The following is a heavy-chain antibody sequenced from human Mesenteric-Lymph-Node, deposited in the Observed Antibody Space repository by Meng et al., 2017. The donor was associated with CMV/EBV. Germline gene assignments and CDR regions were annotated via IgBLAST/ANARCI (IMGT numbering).Heavy chain of an antibody. V-gene: IGHV4-34*01. CDR2: INRSGST. J-gene: IGHJ4*02. CDR1: GGSFSGYY. CDR3: ARGSSYDILTGYFDY. Sequence: QVQLHQVGAGLLKPSVTLSVTCAVYGGSFSGYYWNWIRQSSEKGLEWIGEINRSGSTTYNPSFTSRIIISVDTSTNQISLNMSSVTAADTAVYYCARGSSYDILTGYFDYWGQGALVTVSS. D-gene: IGHD3-9*01.